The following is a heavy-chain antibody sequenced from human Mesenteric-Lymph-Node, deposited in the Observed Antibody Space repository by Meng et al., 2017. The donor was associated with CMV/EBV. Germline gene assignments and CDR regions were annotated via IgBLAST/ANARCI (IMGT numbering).Heavy chain of an antibody. CDR3: AREGSSGYYYYFDY. D-gene: IGHD3-22*01. V-gene: IGHV3-30-3*01. CDR2: ISYDGSNK. J-gene: IGHJ4*02. Sequence: GESLKISCAASGFTFSSYAMHWVRQAPGKGLEWVAVISYDGSNKYYADSVKGRFTISRDNSKNTLYLQMNSLRAEDTAVYYCAREGSSGYYYYFDYWGQGTLVTVSS. CDR1: GFTFSSYA.